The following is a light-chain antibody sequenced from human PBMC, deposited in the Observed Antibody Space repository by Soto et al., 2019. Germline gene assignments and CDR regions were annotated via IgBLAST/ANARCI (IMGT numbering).Light chain of an antibody. J-gene: IGKJ4*01. CDR3: QQLERYPST. CDR2: EAS. Sequence: IQLTQPQPSLSASIGARVTITCRASQDINSYLAWYQQKPGKAPNLLIYEASILQRGVPSRFSGSGSGTDFTLTISSLQPEDFATYYCQQLERYPSTFGGGTKVDIK. V-gene: IGKV1-9*01. CDR1: QDINSY.